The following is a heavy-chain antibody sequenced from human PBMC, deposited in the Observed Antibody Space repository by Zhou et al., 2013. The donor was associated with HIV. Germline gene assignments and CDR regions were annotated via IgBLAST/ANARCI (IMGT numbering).Heavy chain of an antibody. Sequence: QVHLQESGPGLVKPSETLSLTCTVSGGSITSSRYYWGWIRQPPGRGLEWIGSIYYTGRTYDNPSLKSRVTISVDTSKSQFSLKLSSVTAADTAVYYCARSYEYVWGSHRAFDFWGQGTLVTVSS. CDR3: ARSYEYVWGSHRAFDF. V-gene: IGHV4-39*07. J-gene: IGHJ4*02. CDR1: GGSITSSRYY. D-gene: IGHD3-16*02. CDR2: IYYTGRT.